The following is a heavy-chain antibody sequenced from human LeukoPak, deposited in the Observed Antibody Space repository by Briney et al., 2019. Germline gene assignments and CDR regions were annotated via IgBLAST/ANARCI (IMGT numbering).Heavy chain of an antibody. CDR2: IKQDGSEK. V-gene: IGHV3-7*01. Sequence: GGSLRLSCAASGFTFSSYWMSWVRQAPGKGLEWVANIKQDGSEKYYVDSVKGRFTISRDNAKNSLYLQMNSLRAEDTAVYYCARGGGGVATISDFDYWGQGTLVTVSS. CDR3: ARGGGGVATISDFDY. CDR1: GFTFSSYW. D-gene: IGHD5-12*01. J-gene: IGHJ4*02.